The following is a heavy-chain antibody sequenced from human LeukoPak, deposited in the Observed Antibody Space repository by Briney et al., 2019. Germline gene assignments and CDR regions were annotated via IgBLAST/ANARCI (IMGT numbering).Heavy chain of an antibody. Sequence: KASQTLSLTCTVSGGSISRGSYCWSWIRQPAGKGLEWIGHIHTSGNINYNPSLKSRVTISVETSKNHFSLKLSSVTAADTAVYFCARGGQLVRERWFDPWGQGTLVTVSS. CDR2: IHTSGNI. CDR3: ARGGQLVRERWFDP. V-gene: IGHV4-61*09. J-gene: IGHJ5*02. CDR1: GGSISRGSYC. D-gene: IGHD6-6*01.